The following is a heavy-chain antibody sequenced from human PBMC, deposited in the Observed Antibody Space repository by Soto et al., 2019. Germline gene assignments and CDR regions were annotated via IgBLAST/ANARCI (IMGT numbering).Heavy chain of an antibody. J-gene: IGHJ3*01. CDR1: GVTFDYYW. D-gene: IGHD1-26*01. CDR3: ARGDRGAFDL. CDR2: IHSDGTST. Sequence: EVQLVESGGGLVQPGECLRVSCAASGVTFDYYWMHWVRQAPGKGLVWVSRIHSDGTSTTYADSVKGRFTISRDNAKNTLSLQMNSLRAEDTAVYYCARGDRGAFDLWGQGTVVTVSS. V-gene: IGHV3-74*01.